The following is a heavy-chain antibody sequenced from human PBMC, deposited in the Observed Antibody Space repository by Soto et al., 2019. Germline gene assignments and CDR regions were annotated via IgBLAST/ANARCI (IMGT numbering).Heavy chain of an antibody. Sequence: KTSETLSLTCVVYGGSFSDYYWSWIRQPPGKGLEWIGEINQSASTNYNPSLKSRVTISVDTSQNHFSLKLSSMTAADTAVYYCARAPWFSGTSSYWVTNYYYGLDVWGQGTTVTVSS. CDR1: GGSFSDYY. V-gene: IGHV4-34*01. CDR3: ARAPWFSGTSSYWVTNYYYGLDV. CDR2: INQSAST. J-gene: IGHJ6*02. D-gene: IGHD3-22*01.